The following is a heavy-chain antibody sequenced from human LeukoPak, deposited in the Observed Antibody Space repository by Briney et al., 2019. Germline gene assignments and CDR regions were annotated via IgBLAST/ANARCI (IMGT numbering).Heavy chain of an antibody. Sequence: PGGSLRLSCAASGLSFNSCGMHWVRQAPGKGLEWVAVISSDGSNKYYADSVKGRFTISRDNSKNTLSLQMNSLRTEDTAVFYCAKGSGGSGSFYNHFDGWGQGTLVTVSS. J-gene: IGHJ4*02. CDR3: AKGSGGSGSFYNHFDG. V-gene: IGHV3-30*18. CDR1: GLSFNSCG. D-gene: IGHD3-10*01. CDR2: ISSDGSNK.